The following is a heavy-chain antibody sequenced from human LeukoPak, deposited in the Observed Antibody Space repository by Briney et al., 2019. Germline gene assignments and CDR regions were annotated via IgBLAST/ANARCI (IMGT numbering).Heavy chain of an antibody. Sequence: PSQTLSLTCTVPGGSISSGDYYWSWIRQPPGKGLEWIGYIYYSGSTYYNPSLKSRVTISVDTSKNQFSLKMSSVTAADTAVYYCARGAEWGPHFDYWGQGTLVTVSS. V-gene: IGHV4-30-4*01. D-gene: IGHD1-26*01. CDR2: IYYSGST. J-gene: IGHJ4*02. CDR1: GGSISSGDYY. CDR3: ARGAEWGPHFDY.